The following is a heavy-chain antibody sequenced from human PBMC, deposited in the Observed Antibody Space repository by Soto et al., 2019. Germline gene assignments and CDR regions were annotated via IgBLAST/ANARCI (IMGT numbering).Heavy chain of an antibody. CDR3: VKGGASYTSCWYAN. CDR1: GSIFTGYG. Sequence: PGGSLRLSCAASGSIFTGYGMHWVRQAPGKGLEWVATIKDSGGSTYYVDSVRGRFTISRDNSKDTLYLQMTSLRVEDTALYHCVKGGASYTSCWYANWGQGILVTVSS. J-gene: IGHJ4*02. V-gene: IGHV3-23*01. D-gene: IGHD6-13*01. CDR2: IKDSGGST.